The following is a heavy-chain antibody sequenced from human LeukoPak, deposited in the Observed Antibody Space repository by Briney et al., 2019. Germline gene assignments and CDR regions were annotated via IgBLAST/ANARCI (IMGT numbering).Heavy chain of an antibody. CDR1: GFTFISFN. CDR3: ARESSGWYGFDY. Sequence: PGGSLRLSCAASGFTFISFNMNWVRQAPGKGLEWVAVISYDGSNKYYADSVKGRFTISRDNSKNTLYLQMNSLRAEDTAVYYCARESSGWYGFDYWGQGTLVTVSS. D-gene: IGHD6-19*01. CDR2: ISYDGSNK. V-gene: IGHV3-30*03. J-gene: IGHJ4*02.